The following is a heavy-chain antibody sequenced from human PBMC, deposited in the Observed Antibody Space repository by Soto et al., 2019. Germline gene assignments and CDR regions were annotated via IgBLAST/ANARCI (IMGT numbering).Heavy chain of an antibody. CDR1: RDTFTRYY. CDR3: ARASGGTFSIIVECSNGIAP. J-gene: IGHJ5*02. V-gene: IGHV1-46*01. D-gene: IGHD2-15*01. CDR2: KNPHGGST. Sequence: GASVTVPCKAPRDTFTRYYLNWVRQAPGQGLAWLIVKNPHGGSTEYAPKFKGRVTLTGDTSASTFYMEVSSLTSENTAMYYCARASGGTFSIIVECSNGIAPWGQGTLVTVSS.